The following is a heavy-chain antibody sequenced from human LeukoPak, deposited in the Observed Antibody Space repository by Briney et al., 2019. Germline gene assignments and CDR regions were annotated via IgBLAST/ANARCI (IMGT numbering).Heavy chain of an antibody. CDR1: GFTFTSSA. CDR2: IVVGSGNT. V-gene: IGHV1-58*02. Sequence: ASVKVSCKASGFTFTSSAMQWVRQARGQRLEWIGWIVVGSGNTNYAQKFQERVTITRDMSTSTAYMELSSLRSEDTAVYYCAADPYSSSWYYYWGQGTLVTVSS. CDR3: AADPYSSSWYYY. D-gene: IGHD6-13*01. J-gene: IGHJ4*02.